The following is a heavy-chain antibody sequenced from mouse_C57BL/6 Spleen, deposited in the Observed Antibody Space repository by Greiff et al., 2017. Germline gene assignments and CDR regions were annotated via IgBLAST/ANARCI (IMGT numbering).Heavy chain of an antibody. CDR3: AVYDGYAYALAY. V-gene: IGHV1-22*01. J-gene: IGHJ3*01. CDR2: INPNNGGT. CDR1: GYTFTDYN. D-gene: IGHD2-3*01. Sequence: VQLQQSGPELVKPGASVKMSCKASGYTFTDYNMHWVKQSHGKSLEWIGYINPNNGGTSYNQKFKGKATLTVNKSSSTAYMELRSLTSEDSAVYYCAVYDGYAYALAYWGQGTLVTVSA.